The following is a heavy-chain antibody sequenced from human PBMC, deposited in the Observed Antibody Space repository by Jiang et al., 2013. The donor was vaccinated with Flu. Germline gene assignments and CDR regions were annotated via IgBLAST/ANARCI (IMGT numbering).Heavy chain of an antibody. Sequence: GPGLVKPSETLSLTCTVSGGSISNYYWSWIRQPPGKGLEWIGYVTYTGSTTYNPTLKSRVVISIDASNMQFSLRVTAVTPADTAVYYCARGIPRPLAATFEPDAFDVWGQGTLATVSS. CDR3: ARGIPRPLAATFEPDAFDV. J-gene: IGHJ3*01. V-gene: IGHV4-59*01. CDR1: GGSISNYY. D-gene: IGHD2/OR15-2a*01. CDR2: VTYTGST.